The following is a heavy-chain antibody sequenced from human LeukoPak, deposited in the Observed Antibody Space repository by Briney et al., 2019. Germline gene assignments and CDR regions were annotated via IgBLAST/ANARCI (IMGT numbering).Heavy chain of an antibody. V-gene: IGHV3-23*05. D-gene: IGHD4-11*01. CDR3: ARSVPDYTRFDY. CDR1: GFTFSDYA. Sequence: PGGSLRLSCVVSGFTFSDYAMNWVRQAPGKGLEWVSTFKTKYNQVYYAESVRGRFTISTDNSKNTVYLEMKSLRAEDTALYYCARSVPDYTRFDYWGQGALVTVSS. J-gene: IGHJ4*02. CDR2: FKTKYNQV.